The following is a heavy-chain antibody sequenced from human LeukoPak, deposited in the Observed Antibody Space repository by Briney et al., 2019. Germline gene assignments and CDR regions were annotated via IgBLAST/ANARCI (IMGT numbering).Heavy chain of an antibody. D-gene: IGHD2-15*01. J-gene: IGHJ4*02. V-gene: IGHV1-2*02. Sequence: ASVKVSCKASGYTFTGYYMHWVRQAPGQGLEWMGLINPNSGGTKYAQKFQGRVTMTSDASISTAYMELSSLRSDDTAVYYCASRPDQHLLYYFDYWGQGALDTVSS. CDR1: GYTFTGYY. CDR2: INPNSGGT. CDR3: ASRPDQHLLYYFDY.